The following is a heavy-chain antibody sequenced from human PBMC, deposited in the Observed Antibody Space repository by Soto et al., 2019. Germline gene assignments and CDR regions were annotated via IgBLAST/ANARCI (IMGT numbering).Heavy chain of an antibody. D-gene: IGHD2-21*02. CDR3: ARLEAYCGGDCYYYFDY. V-gene: IGHV1-69*13. J-gene: IGHJ4*02. Sequence: SVKVSCNASLGTFSSYAISWVRQAPGQGLEWMGGIIPIFGTANYAQKFQGRVTITADESTSTAYMELSSLRSEDTAVYYCARLEAYCGGDCYYYFDYWGQGTMVTV. CDR1: LGTFSSYA. CDR2: IIPIFGTA.